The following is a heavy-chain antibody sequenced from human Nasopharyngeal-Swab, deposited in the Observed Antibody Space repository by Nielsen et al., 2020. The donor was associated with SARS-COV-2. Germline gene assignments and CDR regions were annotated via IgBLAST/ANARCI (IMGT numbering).Heavy chain of an antibody. J-gene: IGHJ4*02. V-gene: IGHV4-59*13. CDR2: MYYSGRT. CDR1: GGSISSSY. Sequence: SETLSLTCTVSGGSISSSYWGWIRQPPGKGLEWIGSMYYSGRTNYNPSLESRLTMSLNTSKNQLSLKLTSVTAADTAVYYCARGFDYWGQGTLVTVSS. CDR3: ARGFDY.